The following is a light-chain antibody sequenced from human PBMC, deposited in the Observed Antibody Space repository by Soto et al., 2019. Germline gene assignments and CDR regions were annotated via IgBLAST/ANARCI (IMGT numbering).Light chain of an antibody. CDR1: SSDVGGYNY. Sequence: QSVPTQPASVSGSPGQSITISCTGTSSDVGGYNYVSWSQQHPGKAPQLMIYEVSNRPSGVSNRFSGSKSGNPASLTISGLQAEDEADYYYSSYTSSSTYVFGTGTKGTVL. J-gene: IGLJ1*01. V-gene: IGLV2-14*01. CDR3: SSYTSSSTYV. CDR2: EVS.